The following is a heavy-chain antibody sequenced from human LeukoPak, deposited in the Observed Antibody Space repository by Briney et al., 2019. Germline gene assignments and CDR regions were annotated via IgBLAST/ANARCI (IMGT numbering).Heavy chain of an antibody. D-gene: IGHD6-19*01. J-gene: IGHJ4*02. CDR2: IYSGGST. CDR3: AKEVDKWGSGWYYFDY. CDR1: GFTVSSNY. Sequence: GGSLRLSCAASGFTVSSNYMSWVRQAPGKGLEWVSVIYSGGSTYYADSVKGRFTISRDNSKNTLYLQMNSLRAEDTAVYYCAKEVDKWGSGWYYFDYWGQGTLVTVSS. V-gene: IGHV3-66*01.